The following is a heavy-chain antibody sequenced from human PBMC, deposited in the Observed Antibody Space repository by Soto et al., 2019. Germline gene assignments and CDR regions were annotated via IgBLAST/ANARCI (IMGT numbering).Heavy chain of an antibody. D-gene: IGHD6-19*01. CDR2: IYYSGST. V-gene: IGHV4-39*01. J-gene: IGHJ6*03. CDR1: GGSISSSSYY. Sequence: SETLSLTCTVSGGSISSSSYYWGWIRQPPGKGLEWIGSIYYSGSTYYNPSLKSRVTISVDTSKNQFSLKLSSVTAADTAVYYCVVAVAGHYYMDVWGKGTTVTVSS. CDR3: VVAVAGHYYMDV.